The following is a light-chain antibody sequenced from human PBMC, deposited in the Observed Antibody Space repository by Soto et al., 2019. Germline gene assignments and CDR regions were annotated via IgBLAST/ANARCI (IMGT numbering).Light chain of an antibody. Sequence: EIVLTQAPLSSPVTLGQPASISCTSSESLLHRNGNTYLSWLHQRPGQPPRLLIYHVSSRFSGIPDRFSGSGGRRHFTLRISRVEAEDVGVYYCVQATHFPWTFGQGNRVEV. J-gene: IGKJ1*01. V-gene: IGKV2-24*01. CDR1: ESLLHRNGNTY. CDR3: VQATHFPWT. CDR2: HVS.